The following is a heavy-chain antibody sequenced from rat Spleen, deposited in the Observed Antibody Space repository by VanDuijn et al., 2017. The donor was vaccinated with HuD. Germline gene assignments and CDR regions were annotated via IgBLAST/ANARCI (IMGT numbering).Heavy chain of an antibody. V-gene: IGHV5-27*01. CDR3: AKDREYYGYNSFDF. J-gene: IGHJ2*01. CDR1: GFTFSDYN. CDR2: ISTSGGST. D-gene: IGHD1-9*01. Sequence: EVQLVESGGGLVQPGRSLKLSCVASGFTFSDYNMAWVRQAPTKGLEWVASISTSGGSTYYPDSVKGRFTISRDNAENTVYLQMNSLRSEDTATYYCAKDREYYGYNSFDFWGQGVMVTVSS.